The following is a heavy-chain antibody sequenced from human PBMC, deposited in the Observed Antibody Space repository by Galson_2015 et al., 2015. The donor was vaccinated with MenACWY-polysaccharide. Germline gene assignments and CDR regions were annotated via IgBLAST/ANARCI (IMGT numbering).Heavy chain of an antibody. CDR3: AREGSRIGCHAFEI. V-gene: IGHV3-33*01. CDR2: IQYDGSNK. J-gene: IGHJ3*02. D-gene: IGHD2-2*01. Sequence: SLRLSCAASGSRFSNSGMHWVRPAPGKGLEWVAVIQYDGSNKVYADSVKGRFTISRDNSKNTVFLEMNTLGVEDTAVYYCAREGSRIGCHAFEIWGQGTRGT. CDR1: GSRFSNSG.